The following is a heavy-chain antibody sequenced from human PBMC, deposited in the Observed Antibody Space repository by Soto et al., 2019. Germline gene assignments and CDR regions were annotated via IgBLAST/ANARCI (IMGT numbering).Heavy chain of an antibody. Sequence: GGSLRLSSAASGFTFSSYGMHWVRQAPGKGLEWVAVISYDGSNKYYADSVKGRFTISRDNSKNTLYLQMNSLRAEDTAVYYCAKGAGLLIQLWLQYFDYWGQGTLVTVSS. CDR2: ISYDGSNK. CDR3: AKGAGLLIQLWLQYFDY. J-gene: IGHJ4*02. D-gene: IGHD5-18*01. V-gene: IGHV3-30*18. CDR1: GFTFSSYG.